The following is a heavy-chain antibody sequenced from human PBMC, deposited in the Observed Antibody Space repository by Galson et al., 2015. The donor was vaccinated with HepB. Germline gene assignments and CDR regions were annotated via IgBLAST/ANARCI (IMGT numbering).Heavy chain of an antibody. CDR3: ARTPRSGSYSLDY. CDR2: IDWDDDK. D-gene: IGHD1-26*01. V-gene: IGHV2-70*11. CDR1: GFSLSTSGMC. J-gene: IGHJ4*02. Sequence: PALVKPTPPLTLTCTFSGFSLSTSGMCVSWIRQPPGKALEWLARIDWDDDKYYSTSLKTRLTISKDTSKNQVVLTMTNMDPVDTATYYCARTPRSGSYSLDYWGQGTLVTVSS.